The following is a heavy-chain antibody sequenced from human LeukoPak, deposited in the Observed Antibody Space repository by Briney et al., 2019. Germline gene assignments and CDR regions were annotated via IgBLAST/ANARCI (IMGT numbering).Heavy chain of an antibody. V-gene: IGHV3-73*01. CDR1: GFTFICSA. CDR2: FRSIANSYAT. J-gene: IGHJ4*02. Sequence: GGSLTLSFVAYGFTFICSAMHWVGQPSWKGLASVGRFRSIANSYATAYAASVKGRFTISRDDSKNTAYLQMNSLKTEDTAVYYCTRHRSYYDSSGYYWVGFDYWGQGTLVTVSS. CDR3: TRHRSYYDSSGYYWVGFDY. D-gene: IGHD3-22*01.